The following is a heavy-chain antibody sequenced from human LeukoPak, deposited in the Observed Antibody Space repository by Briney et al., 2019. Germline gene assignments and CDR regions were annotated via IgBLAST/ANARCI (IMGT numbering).Heavy chain of an antibody. V-gene: IGHV5-51*01. Sequence: GESLKISCQGSGYSFTSYWIGWVRQVPGKGLEWMGIIYPGDSDTRYSPSFQGRVTISADKSISTAYLQWSSLKASDTAMYYCATPVLRFLEWNYYGMDVWGQGTTVTVSS. D-gene: IGHD3-3*01. J-gene: IGHJ6*02. CDR3: ATPVLRFLEWNYYGMDV. CDR1: GYSFTSYW. CDR2: IYPGDSDT.